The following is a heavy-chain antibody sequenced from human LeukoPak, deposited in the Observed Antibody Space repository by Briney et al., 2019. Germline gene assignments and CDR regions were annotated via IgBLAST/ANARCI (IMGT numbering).Heavy chain of an antibody. CDR2: IYYSGST. Sequence: SETLSLTCTVSGGSISSSSYYWGWIRQPPGKELEWIGSIYYSGSTYYNPSLKSRVTISVDTSKNQFSLKLSSVTAADTAVYYCARDGIAVAGPGWAFDIWGQGTMVTVSS. CDR1: GGSISSSSYY. J-gene: IGHJ3*02. CDR3: ARDGIAVAGPGWAFDI. D-gene: IGHD6-19*01. V-gene: IGHV4-39*07.